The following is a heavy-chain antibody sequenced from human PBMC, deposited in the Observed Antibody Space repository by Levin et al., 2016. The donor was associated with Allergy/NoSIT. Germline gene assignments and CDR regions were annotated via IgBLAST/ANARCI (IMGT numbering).Heavy chain of an antibody. V-gene: IGHV5-51*01. CDR3: ARQGAAAAVDY. D-gene: IGHD6-13*01. Sequence: VRQMPGKGLEWMGIIYPGDSDTRYSPSFQGQVTISADKSISTAYLQWSSLKASDTAMYYCARQGAAAAVDYWGQGNLVTVSS. CDR2: IYPGDSDT. J-gene: IGHJ4*02.